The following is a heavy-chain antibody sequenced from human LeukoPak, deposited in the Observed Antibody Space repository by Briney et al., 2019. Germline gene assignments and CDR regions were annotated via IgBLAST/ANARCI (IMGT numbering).Heavy chain of an antibody. J-gene: IGHJ4*02. Sequence: PGGSLRLSCAASGFTFSTHGMHWVRQAPGKGLEWVTFIRYDGSNKFYADSVKGRFTISRDNSKNTLYLQMNSLRVEDTAVYYCAKGLGSGYQFDYWGQGTLVTVSS. CDR2: IRYDGSNK. V-gene: IGHV3-30*02. CDR3: AKGLGSGYQFDY. CDR1: GFTFSTHG. D-gene: IGHD3-22*01.